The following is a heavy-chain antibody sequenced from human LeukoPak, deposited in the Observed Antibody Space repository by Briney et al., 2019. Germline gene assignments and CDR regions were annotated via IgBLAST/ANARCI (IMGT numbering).Heavy chain of an antibody. CDR2: IYSGGST. V-gene: IGHV3-53*01. Sequence: PGGSLRLSCAASGFTVSSNYMSWVRQAPGKGLEWVSVIYSGGSTYYADSVKGRFTISRDNSKNTLYLQMNSLRAEDTAVYYCARVSVGGRGYSYGFDYWGQGTLVTVSS. CDR1: GFTVSSNY. J-gene: IGHJ4*02. CDR3: ARVSVGGRGYSYGFDY. D-gene: IGHD5-18*01.